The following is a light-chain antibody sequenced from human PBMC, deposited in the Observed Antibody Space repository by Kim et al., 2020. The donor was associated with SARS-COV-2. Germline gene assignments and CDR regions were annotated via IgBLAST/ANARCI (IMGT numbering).Light chain of an antibody. V-gene: IGKV3-20*01. Sequence: EVVLTQTPGTLSLSPGERATLACRASQSVSSNYLAWYQQKRGQAPRLLIYSASTRATGIPDRFSGSGSGTDFTLTINRLEPEDFAVYYCQQHGDSPRTFGQGTKVEIK. CDR2: SAS. CDR3: QQHGDSPRT. CDR1: QSVSSNY. J-gene: IGKJ1*01.